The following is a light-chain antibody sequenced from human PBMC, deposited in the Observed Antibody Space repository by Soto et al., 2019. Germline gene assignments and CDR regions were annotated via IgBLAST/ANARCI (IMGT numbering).Light chain of an antibody. V-gene: IGLV2-23*02. CDR1: SSDVGSYNL. J-gene: IGLJ1*01. Sequence: SVLGQLASVSGSPGQSITISCTGNSSDVGSYNLVSWYQQHPGKAPKLMIYEVSKRPSGVSNRFSGSKSGNTASLTISGLQAEDEADYYCCSYAGSSTYVFGTGSKVTVL. CDR2: EVS. CDR3: CSYAGSSTYV.